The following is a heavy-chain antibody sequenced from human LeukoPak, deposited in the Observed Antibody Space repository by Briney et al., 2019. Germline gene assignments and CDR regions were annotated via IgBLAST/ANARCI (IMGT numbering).Heavy chain of an antibody. CDR3: AREGGTVVVGRFDY. CDR1: GIDFRASG. J-gene: IGHJ4*02. D-gene: IGHD2-2*01. V-gene: IGHV3-30*02. CDR2: IQTDGSDK. Sequence: GGSLRLSCAASGIDFRASGMHWVRQAPGMGLEWVTXIQTDGSDKYYAASVAGRFTISRDNSKNTVYLHMNSLRPDDTALYYCAREGGTVVVGRFDYWGQGTLVTVSS.